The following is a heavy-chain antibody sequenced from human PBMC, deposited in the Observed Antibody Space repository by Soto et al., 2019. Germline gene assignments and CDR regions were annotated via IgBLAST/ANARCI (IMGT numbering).Heavy chain of an antibody. Sequence: GGSLRLSCASSGFIFENFGMSWVRQAPGKGLEWISSISGSGFKKYYADSVKGRFTISRDNSKSTVYLELNNLSAEDTAVYHCAKNQGVELVPLATVDWFDPWGQGSVVTVSS. CDR3: AKNQGVELVPLATVDWFDP. CDR2: ISGSGFKK. CDR1: GFIFENFG. V-gene: IGHV3-23*01. J-gene: IGHJ5*02. D-gene: IGHD1-26*01.